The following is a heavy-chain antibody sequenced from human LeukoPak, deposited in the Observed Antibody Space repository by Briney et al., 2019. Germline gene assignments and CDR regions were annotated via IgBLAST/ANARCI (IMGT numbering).Heavy chain of an antibody. Sequence: ASVKVSCKASGYTFTSYYMHWVRQAPGQGLEWMGIINPSGGSTSYAQKFQGRVTMTRDTSTSTVYMELSSLRSEDTAVYYCARARPLIPTVTTSAGGPRRKDNWFDPWGQGTLVTVSS. CDR1: GYTFTSYY. V-gene: IGHV1-46*01. J-gene: IGHJ5*02. D-gene: IGHD4-17*01. CDR3: ARARPLIPTVTTSAGGPRRKDNWFDP. CDR2: INPSGGST.